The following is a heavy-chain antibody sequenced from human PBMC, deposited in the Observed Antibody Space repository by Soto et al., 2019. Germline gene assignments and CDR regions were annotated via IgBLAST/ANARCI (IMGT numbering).Heavy chain of an antibody. D-gene: IGHD6-13*01. Sequence: ALRLSCSSSLFTFTSYAMSLVRQYPCKGLERVSAITDDGGSTYHADSVTGRFTISRDNSKNTVYLQMNSLRGADTAVYYCAKGSSAARPYYFDYWGQGTLVTVSS. J-gene: IGHJ4*02. CDR1: LFTFTSYA. V-gene: IGHV3-23*01. CDR2: ITDDGGST. CDR3: AKGSSAARPYYFDY.